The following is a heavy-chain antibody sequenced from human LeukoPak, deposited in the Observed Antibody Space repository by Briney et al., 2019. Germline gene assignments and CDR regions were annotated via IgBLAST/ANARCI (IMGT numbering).Heavy chain of an antibody. CDR2: ISDSGGTT. V-gene: IGHV3-23*01. CDR1: GFTFSNYA. CDR3: AKEGYLRKSFGSLLAVAVRPRYFDL. D-gene: IGHD6-19*01. Sequence: GGSLRLSCDSGFTFSNYAMSWVRQAPGQGLEWVSVISDSGGTTYYADSVKGRFSISRDNSKNTLYLQMNSLRAEDTAVYYCAKEGYLRKSFGSLLAVAVRPRYFDLWGRGTLVTVSS. J-gene: IGHJ2*01.